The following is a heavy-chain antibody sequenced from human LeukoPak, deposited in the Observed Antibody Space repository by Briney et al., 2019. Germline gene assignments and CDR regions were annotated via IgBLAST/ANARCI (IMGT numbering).Heavy chain of an antibody. CDR1: GFTFSSYG. Sequence: PGGSLRLSCAASGFTFSSYGMHWVRQAPGKGLEWVAVISYDGSNKYYADSVKGRCTISRDNSKNTLYLQMNSMRAEDTAVYYCAKDRAAAGTGYFDYWGQGTLVTVSS. CDR3: AKDRAAAGTGYFDY. V-gene: IGHV3-30*18. CDR2: ISYDGSNK. D-gene: IGHD6-13*01. J-gene: IGHJ4*02.